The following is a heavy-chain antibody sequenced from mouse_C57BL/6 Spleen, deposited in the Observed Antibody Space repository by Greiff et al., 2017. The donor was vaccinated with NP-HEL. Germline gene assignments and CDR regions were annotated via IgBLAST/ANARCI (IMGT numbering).Heavy chain of an antibody. CDR1: GFTFSSYA. J-gene: IGHJ2*01. Sequence: EVNLVESGGGLVKPGGSLKLSCAASGFTFSSYALSWVRQTPEKRLEWVATISAGGSYTYYPDNVKGRFTSSRDNAKNNLYLQMSHLKSEDTAMYYCARDPLWDYWGQGTTLTVSS. CDR3: ARDPLWDY. D-gene: IGHD1-1*01. CDR2: ISAGGSYT. V-gene: IGHV5-4*01.